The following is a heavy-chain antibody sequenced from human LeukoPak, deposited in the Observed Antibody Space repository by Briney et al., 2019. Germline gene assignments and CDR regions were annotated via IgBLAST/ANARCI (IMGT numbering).Heavy chain of an antibody. Sequence: PGGSLRLSCAASGFTFSSYGMHWVRQAPGKGLEWVAVISYDGSNKYYADSMKGRFTISRDNSKNTLYLQMNSLRAEDTAVYYCARGGDYGALVMDVWGKGTTVTVSS. CDR2: ISYDGSNK. J-gene: IGHJ6*04. CDR3: ARGGDYGALVMDV. V-gene: IGHV3-30*03. CDR1: GFTFSSYG. D-gene: IGHD4-17*01.